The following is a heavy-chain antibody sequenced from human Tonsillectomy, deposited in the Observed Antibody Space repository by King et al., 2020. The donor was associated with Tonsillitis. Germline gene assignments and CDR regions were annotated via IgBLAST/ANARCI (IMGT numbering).Heavy chain of an antibody. Sequence: VQLVESGGGWVKPGGSRRFSCGAPGFTFRNFWMGGVGQAPGKGLEWVANIKKDGTSKSYLDSVEGRFTISRDNPENALYLQMNSLRDEDTAVYYCAKHGDWAFDYWGQGTLVTVSS. J-gene: IGHJ4*02. CDR1: GFTFRNFW. CDR2: IKKDGTSK. CDR3: AKHGDWAFDY. V-gene: IGHV3-7*01. D-gene: IGHD4-17*01.